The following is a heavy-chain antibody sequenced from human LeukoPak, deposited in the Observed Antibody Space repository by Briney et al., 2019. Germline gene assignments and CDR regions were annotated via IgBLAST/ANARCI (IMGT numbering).Heavy chain of an antibody. D-gene: IGHD4-23*01. Sequence: SETLSLTCTVSGGSITSYYWSWIWQPAGKGLEWIGRIYTSGTTIYNPSLKSRVTMSVDTSKNQLSLKLRFVTAADTAVYYCARNSGDFWGQGTLVTVSS. J-gene: IGHJ4*02. CDR1: GGSITSYY. CDR2: IYTSGTT. V-gene: IGHV4-4*07. CDR3: ARNSGDF.